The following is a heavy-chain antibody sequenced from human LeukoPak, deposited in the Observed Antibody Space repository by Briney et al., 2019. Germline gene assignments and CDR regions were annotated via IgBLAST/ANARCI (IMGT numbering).Heavy chain of an antibody. V-gene: IGHV4-39*01. Sequence: SETLSLTCTVYGGSISSSSYYWGWIRQPPGKGLEWIGSIYYSGSTYYNPSLKSRVTISVDTSKNQFSLKLSSVTAADTAVYYCARHEMSAAAGLYFDYWGQGTLVTVSS. CDR1: GGSISSSSYY. D-gene: IGHD6-13*01. CDR2: IYYSGST. CDR3: ARHEMSAAAGLYFDY. J-gene: IGHJ4*02.